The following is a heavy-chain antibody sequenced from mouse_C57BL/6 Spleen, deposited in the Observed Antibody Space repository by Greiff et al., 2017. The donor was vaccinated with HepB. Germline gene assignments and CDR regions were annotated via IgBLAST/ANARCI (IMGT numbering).Heavy chain of an antibody. CDR2: ISSGSSTI. Sequence: EVKLMESGGGLVKPGGSLKLSCAASGFTFSDYGMHWVRQAPEKGLEWVAYISSGSSTIYYADTVKGRFTISRDNAQNTLFLQMTSLRSEDTAMYYCARGYYGSSYRAMDYWGQGTSVTVSS. J-gene: IGHJ4*01. D-gene: IGHD1-1*01. V-gene: IGHV5-17*01. CDR1: GFTFSDYG. CDR3: ARGYYGSSYRAMDY.